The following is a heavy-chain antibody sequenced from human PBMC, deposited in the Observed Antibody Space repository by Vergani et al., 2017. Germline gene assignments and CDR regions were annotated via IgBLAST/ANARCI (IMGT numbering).Heavy chain of an antibody. Sequence: QVQLVQSGAEVKKPGASVKVSCKASGYTFTRYDINWVRQATGQGLEWMGWMNPNSGNTGYAQKFQGRVTITRNTSISTAYMELSSLRSEDTAVYYCARGVEYYDILTGYYTGNWFDPWGQGTLVTVSS. CDR2: MNPNSGNT. CDR3: ARGVEYYDILTGYYTGNWFDP. V-gene: IGHV1-8*03. J-gene: IGHJ5*02. D-gene: IGHD3-9*01. CDR1: GYTFTRYD.